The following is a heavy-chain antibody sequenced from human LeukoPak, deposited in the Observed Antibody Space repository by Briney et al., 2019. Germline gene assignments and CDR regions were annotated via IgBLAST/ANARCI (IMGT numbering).Heavy chain of an antibody. D-gene: IGHD3-22*01. CDR3: ARSVGSGSPRRHAFDI. V-gene: IGHV3-21*01. J-gene: IGHJ3*02. CDR1: GFTFRTYS. CDR2: IISTNGYI. Sequence: GGSLRLALAPSGFTFRTYSINSGRQAPGEGLGWVSSIISTNGYIYYADSVKGRFNISRHNAKHSLYLQMNSLRAEHTAVSYCARSVGSGSPRRHAFDISGPGKMVTVSS.